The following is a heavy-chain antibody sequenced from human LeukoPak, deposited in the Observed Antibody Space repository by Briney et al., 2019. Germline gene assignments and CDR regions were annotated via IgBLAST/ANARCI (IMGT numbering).Heavy chain of an antibody. CDR3: ARPLGQLVWVDAFDI. J-gene: IGHJ3*02. Sequence: SETLSLTCAVYGGSFSGYYWSWIRQPPGKGLEWIGEINHSGSTNYNPSLKSRVTISVDTSKNQFSLKLSSVTAADTAVYYCARPLGQLVWVDAFDIWGQGTMVTVSS. CDR1: GGSFSGYY. CDR2: INHSGST. V-gene: IGHV4-34*01. D-gene: IGHD6-6*01.